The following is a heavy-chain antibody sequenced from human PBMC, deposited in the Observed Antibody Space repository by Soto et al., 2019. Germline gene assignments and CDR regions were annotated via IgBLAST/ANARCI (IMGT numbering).Heavy chain of an antibody. J-gene: IGHJ4*02. V-gene: IGHV4-38-2*01. D-gene: IGHD3-22*01. CDR3: ARNYYHSKGYGY. CDR1: GYSISSGYA. CDR2: IYHSGST. Sequence: SXTLSLTCAVSGYSISSGYAWVWIRQPPGKGLEWIGSIYHSGSTNYNPSLKSRITISRDTSKNQFSLKLSSVTAADTAVYYCARNYYHSKGYGYWGQGTLVTVSS.